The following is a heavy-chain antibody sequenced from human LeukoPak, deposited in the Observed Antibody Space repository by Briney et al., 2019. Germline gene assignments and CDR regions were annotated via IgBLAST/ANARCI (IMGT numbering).Heavy chain of an antibody. D-gene: IGHD5-12*01. V-gene: IGHV4-4*02. CDR3: ARESLDRHSGYDLDY. CDR2: IYHSGST. J-gene: IGHJ4*02. Sequence: SSETLSLTCAVSGGSISSSNWWSWVRQPPGKGLEWIGEIYHSGSTNYNPSLKSRVTISVDKSKNQFSLKLSSVTAADTAVYYCARESLDRHSGYDLDYWGQGTLATVSS. CDR1: GGSISSSNW.